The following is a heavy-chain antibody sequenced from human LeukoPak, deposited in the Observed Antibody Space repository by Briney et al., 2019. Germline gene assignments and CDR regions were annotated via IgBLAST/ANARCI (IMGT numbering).Heavy chain of an antibody. Sequence: PGGSLRLSCAVSGFTVSSNYMSWVRQAPGKGLEWVSVIYSGGSTYYADSVKGRFTISRDNSKNTLYLQMNSLRAEDTAVYYCARWQDFWSAIDYWGQGTLVTVSS. D-gene: IGHD3-3*01. CDR3: ARWQDFWSAIDY. CDR2: IYSGGST. J-gene: IGHJ4*02. V-gene: IGHV3-53*01. CDR1: GFTVSSNY.